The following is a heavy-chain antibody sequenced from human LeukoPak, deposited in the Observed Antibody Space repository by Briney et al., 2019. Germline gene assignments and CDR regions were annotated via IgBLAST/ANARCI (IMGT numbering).Heavy chain of an antibody. CDR3: AKDWVDYGGDCYFGRGLDY. CDR1: GFTFSSYA. V-gene: IGHV3-23*01. CDR2: ISGSGGST. D-gene: IGHD2-21*02. J-gene: IGHJ4*02. Sequence: GGSLRLSCAASGFTFSSYAMSWVRQAPGKGLEWVSAISGSGGSTYYADSVKGRFTISRDNSKNTLYLQMNSLRAEDTAVYYCAKDWVDYGGDCYFGRGLDYWGQGTLVTVSS.